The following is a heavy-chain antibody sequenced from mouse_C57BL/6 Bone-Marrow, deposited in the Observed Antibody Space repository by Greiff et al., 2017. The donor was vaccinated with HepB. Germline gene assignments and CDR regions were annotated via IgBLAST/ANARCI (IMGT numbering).Heavy chain of an antibody. Sequence: VKVVESGPGLVQPSQSLSITCTVSGFSLTSYGVHWVRQSPGKGLEWLGVIWSGGSTDYNAAFISRLSISKDNSKSQVFFKMNSLQADDTAIYYCARNDGYYFAWFAYWGQGTLVTVSA. V-gene: IGHV2-2*01. CDR3: ARNDGYYFAWFAY. CDR1: GFSLTSYG. CDR2: IWSGGST. J-gene: IGHJ3*01. D-gene: IGHD2-3*01.